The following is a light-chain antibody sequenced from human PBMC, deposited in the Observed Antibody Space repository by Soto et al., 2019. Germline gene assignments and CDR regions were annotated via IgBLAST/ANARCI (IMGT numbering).Light chain of an antibody. J-gene: IGKJ4*01. Sequence: DIQLTQSPSFLSASVGDRVTISCRASQGIRDYLAWYQQKPGKAPKLLIYGASTLQSGAPSRFSGSASGTEFTLTISSLQPEDFATYFCQQCNAYPLTFGGGTKLEIK. CDR2: GAS. V-gene: IGKV1-9*01. CDR1: QGIRDY. CDR3: QQCNAYPLT.